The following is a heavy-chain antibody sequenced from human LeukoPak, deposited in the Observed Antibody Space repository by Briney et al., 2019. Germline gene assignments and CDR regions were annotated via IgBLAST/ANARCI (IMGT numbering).Heavy chain of an antibody. CDR3: AKEPIAAAAYNWFDP. CDR1: GFTFSSYA. J-gene: IGHJ5*02. Sequence: GGSLRLSCAASGFTFSSYAMHWVRQAPGKGLEWVAVISYDGSNKYYADSVKGRFTISRDNSKNTLYLQMNSLRAEDTAVYYCAKEPIAAAAYNWFDPWGQGTLVTVSS. V-gene: IGHV3-30-3*01. D-gene: IGHD6-13*01. CDR2: ISYDGSNK.